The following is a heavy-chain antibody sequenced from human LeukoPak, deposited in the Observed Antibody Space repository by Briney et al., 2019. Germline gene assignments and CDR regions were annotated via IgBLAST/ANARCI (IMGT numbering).Heavy chain of an antibody. J-gene: IGHJ4*02. CDR2: INHSGST. CDR1: GGSFSGYY. CDR3: ARRRWLVPMPYYFDY. V-gene: IGHV4-34*01. Sequence: SETLSLTCAVYGGSFSGYYWSWIRQSPGKGLEWIGEINHSGSTNYNPSLKSRVTISVDTSKNQFSLKLSSVTAADTAVYYCARRRWLVPMPYYFDYWGQGTLVTVSS. D-gene: IGHD6-19*01.